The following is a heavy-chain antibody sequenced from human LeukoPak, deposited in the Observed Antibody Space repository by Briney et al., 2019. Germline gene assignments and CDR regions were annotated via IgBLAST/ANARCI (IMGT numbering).Heavy chain of an antibody. J-gene: IGHJ4*02. Sequence: GGSLRLSCAASGFTFSSYGVNWVRQAPGKGLEWVSYISSSGTTIYYADSVKGRFTVSRDNTKNSLYLQMNSLRAEDTAVYYCATDRQLFYWGQGTLVTVSS. CDR3: ATDRQLFY. D-gene: IGHD2-2*01. V-gene: IGHV3-48*03. CDR2: ISSSGTTI. CDR1: GFTFSSYG.